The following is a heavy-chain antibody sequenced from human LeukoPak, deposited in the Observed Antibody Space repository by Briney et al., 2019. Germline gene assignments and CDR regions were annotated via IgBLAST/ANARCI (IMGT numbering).Heavy chain of an antibody. CDR2: INKDGSEK. Sequence: PGGSLRLSCSVSGFPFSNYWMNWVRQTPGKGLEWVANINKDGSEKNYVDSVTGRFTISRDNAKNSLYLQMNYLRPEDTAVYYCARQDHGPDYWGQGTLVTVSS. V-gene: IGHV3-7*01. CDR1: GFPFSNYW. D-gene: IGHD1-14*01. CDR3: ARQDHGPDY. J-gene: IGHJ4*02.